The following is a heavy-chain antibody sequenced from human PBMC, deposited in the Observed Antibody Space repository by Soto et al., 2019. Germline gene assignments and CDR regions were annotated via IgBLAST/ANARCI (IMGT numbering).Heavy chain of an antibody. V-gene: IGHV4-39*01. CDR2: IYYSGST. CDR1: GGSISSSSYY. Sequence: QLQLQESGPGLVKPSETLSLTCTVSGGSISSSSYYWGWIRQPPGKGLEWIGSIYYSGSTYYNPSLKSRVTISVDTSKNQFSLKLSSVTAADTAVYYCARSSGWLYYFDYWGQGTLVTVSS. CDR3: ARSSGWLYYFDY. D-gene: IGHD6-19*01. J-gene: IGHJ4*02.